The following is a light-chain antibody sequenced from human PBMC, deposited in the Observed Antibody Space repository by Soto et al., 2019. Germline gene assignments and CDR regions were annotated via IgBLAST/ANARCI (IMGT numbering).Light chain of an antibody. Sequence: SALTQPRSVSGSPGQSVTISCTGTSSDVGGYNYVSWYQQHPGKAPKLMIYDVSKRPSGVPDRFSGSKSGNTASLTISGLQAEDEADYYCCSYAGSPHVVFGGGTKVTVL. V-gene: IGLV2-11*01. CDR1: SSDVGGYNY. CDR3: CSYAGSPHVV. CDR2: DVS. J-gene: IGLJ2*01.